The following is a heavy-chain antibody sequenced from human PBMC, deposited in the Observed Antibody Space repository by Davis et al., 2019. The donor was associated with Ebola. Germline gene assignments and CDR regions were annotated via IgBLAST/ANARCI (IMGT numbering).Heavy chain of an antibody. CDR3: ARRGSGWYDAFDI. CDR1: GYSFTSYW. Sequence: PGGSLRLSCKGSGYSFTSYWINWVRQMPGKGLEWMGRIDPSDSYTNYSPSFQGHVTISADKSISTAYLQWSSLKASDTAMYYCARRGSGWYDAFDIWGQGTMVTVSS. J-gene: IGHJ3*02. CDR2: IDPSDSYT. V-gene: IGHV5-10-1*01. D-gene: IGHD6-19*01.